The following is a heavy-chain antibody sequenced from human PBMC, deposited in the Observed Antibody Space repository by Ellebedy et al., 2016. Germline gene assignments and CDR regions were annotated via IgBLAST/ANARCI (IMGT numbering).Heavy chain of an antibody. J-gene: IGHJ4*02. V-gene: IGHV3-43D*03. Sequence: GESLKISCAASGFTFDDYAMHRVRQVPGKGLEWVSLITWNGDSTYYIDSVKGRFTISRDNSRNSLYLQMNSLRSEDTALYYCAKDKRIGAPDNYFDYWGPGTLVTVSS. CDR3: AKDKRIGAPDNYFDY. CDR2: ITWNGDST. D-gene: IGHD1-1*01. CDR1: GFTFDDYA.